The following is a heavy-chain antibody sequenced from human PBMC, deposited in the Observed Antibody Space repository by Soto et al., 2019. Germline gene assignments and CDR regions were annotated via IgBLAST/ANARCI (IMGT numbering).Heavy chain of an antibody. J-gene: IGHJ4*02. CDR1: GFTFSSYW. V-gene: IGHV3-74*01. Sequence: GSLRLSCAASGFTFSSYWMHWVRQAPGKGLVWVSRINTDGSSTSYADSVKGRFTISRDNAENTLYLQMNSLTAEDTAVYYCARGETRHSSLSVYWGQGTLVTVSS. D-gene: IGHD3-22*01. CDR3: ARGETRHSSLSVY. CDR2: INTDGSST.